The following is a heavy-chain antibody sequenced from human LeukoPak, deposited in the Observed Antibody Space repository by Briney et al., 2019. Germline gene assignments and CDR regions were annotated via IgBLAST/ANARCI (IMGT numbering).Heavy chain of an antibody. J-gene: IGHJ4*02. CDR3: AKDRHYDILTGYYSY. Sequence: GGSLRLSCAASGFTFSGYWLRWVRQVPGKGLVWLSQINGDGSGTSYADSVKGRFTISRDNAKNSLYLQMNSLRAEDTALYYCAKDRHYDILTGYYSYWGQGTLVTVSS. CDR1: GFTFSGYW. V-gene: IGHV3-74*01. D-gene: IGHD3-9*01. CDR2: INGDGSGT.